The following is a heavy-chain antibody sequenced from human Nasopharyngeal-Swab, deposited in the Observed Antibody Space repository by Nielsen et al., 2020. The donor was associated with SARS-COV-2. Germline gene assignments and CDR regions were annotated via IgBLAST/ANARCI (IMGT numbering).Heavy chain of an antibody. CDR2: IKEDVSEK. J-gene: IGHJ6*02. Sequence: WIRQPPGKGLEWVANIKEDVSEKNYVDSVKGRFTISRDNAKNSLYLQMNSLRADDTAVYYCARDTYCSGGRCYGYGVAVWGQGTTVTVSS. D-gene: IGHD2-15*01. V-gene: IGHV3-7*01. CDR3: ARDTYCSGGRCYGYGVAV.